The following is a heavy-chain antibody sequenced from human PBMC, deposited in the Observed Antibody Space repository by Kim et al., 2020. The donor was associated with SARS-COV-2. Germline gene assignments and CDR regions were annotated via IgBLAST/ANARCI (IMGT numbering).Heavy chain of an antibody. CDR1: GGSFSGYY. D-gene: IGHD2-15*01. Sequence: SETLSLTCAVYGGSFSGYYWSWIRQPPGKGLEWIGEINHSGSTNYNPSLKSRVTISVDTSKNQFSLKLSSVTAADTAVYYCARGRGGCTVVTLGVGYYY. CDR2: INHSGST. V-gene: IGHV4-34*01. J-gene: IGHJ6*01. CDR3: ARGRGGCTVVTLGVGYYY.